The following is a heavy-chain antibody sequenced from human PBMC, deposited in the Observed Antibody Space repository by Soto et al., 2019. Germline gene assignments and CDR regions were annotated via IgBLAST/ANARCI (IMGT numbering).Heavy chain of an antibody. CDR1: GFTFSSYA. J-gene: IGHJ5*02. V-gene: IGHV3-23*01. D-gene: IGHD3-3*01. CDR2: ISGSGGST. CDR3: AKDITMCGVPTPNDWFDP. Sequence: EVQLLESGGDLVQPGGSLRLSCAASGFTFSSYAMSWVRQAPGKGLEWVSAISGSGGSTYYADSVKGRFTISRDNSKNSLYLQMNSLRAEDTAVYYCAKDITMCGVPTPNDWFDPGGQGTLVTVSS.